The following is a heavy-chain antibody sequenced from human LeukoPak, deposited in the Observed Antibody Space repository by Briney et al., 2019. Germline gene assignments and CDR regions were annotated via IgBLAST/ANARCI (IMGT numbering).Heavy chain of an antibody. CDR2: SNPSGGST. D-gene: IGHD6-19*01. Sequence: GASVNVSCRASGYTFTSYYMHWVRQAPGQGLEGMGISNPSGGSTSYAQKFQGRVTMTRDTSTSPVYMELSSLRSEDTAVYYCARRAVAGSSGAFNIWGQGTMVTVSS. CDR1: GYTFTSYY. V-gene: IGHV1-46*01. CDR3: ARRAVAGSSGAFNI. J-gene: IGHJ3*02.